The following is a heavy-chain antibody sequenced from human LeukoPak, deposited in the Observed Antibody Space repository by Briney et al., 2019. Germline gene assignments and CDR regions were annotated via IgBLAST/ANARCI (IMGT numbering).Heavy chain of an antibody. J-gene: IGHJ4*02. CDR3: ARGTMTTVTYFDY. D-gene: IGHD4-17*01. CDR2: MNHSGST. V-gene: IGHV4-34*01. CDR1: GGSFSGYY. Sequence: SETLSLTCAVYGGSFSGYYWSWIRQPPGKGLEWIGEMNHSGSTNYNPSLKSRVTISVDTSKNQFSLKLSSVTAADTAVYYCARGTMTTVTYFDYWGQGTLVTVSS.